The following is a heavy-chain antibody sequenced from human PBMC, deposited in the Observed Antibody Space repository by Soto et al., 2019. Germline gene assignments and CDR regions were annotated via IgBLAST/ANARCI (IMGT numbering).Heavy chain of an antibody. J-gene: IGHJ6*02. CDR2: IYYSGST. Sequence: QLQLQESGPGLVKPSETLSLTCTVSGGSISSSSYYWGWIRQPPGKGLEWIGSIYYSGSTYYNPSLKSRVTISVDTSKNQFSLKLSSVTAADTAVYYCARQDGYYYGSGSYYNANYYGMDVWGQGTTVTVSS. V-gene: IGHV4-39*01. D-gene: IGHD3-10*01. CDR1: GGSISSSSYY. CDR3: ARQDGYYYGSGSYYNANYYGMDV.